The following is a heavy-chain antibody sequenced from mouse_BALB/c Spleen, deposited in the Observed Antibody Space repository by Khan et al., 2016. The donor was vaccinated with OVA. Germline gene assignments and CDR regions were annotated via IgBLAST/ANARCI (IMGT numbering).Heavy chain of an antibody. CDR3: ARKARIKY. J-gene: IGHJ2*01. Sequence: QLEESGPGLVKPSQSLSLTCTVTGYSITSGYGWNWIRQFLGNKLEWMGYISYSGSTNYNPSLKSRISITRDTSKNQFFLQLNSVTTEDTATYYCARKARIKYWGQGTTLTVSS. CDR1: GYSITSGYG. D-gene: IGHD3-2*02. CDR2: ISYSGST. V-gene: IGHV3-2*02.